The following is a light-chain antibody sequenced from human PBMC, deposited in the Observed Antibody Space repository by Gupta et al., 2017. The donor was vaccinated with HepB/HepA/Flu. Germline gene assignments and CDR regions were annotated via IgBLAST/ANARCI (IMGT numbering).Light chain of an antibody. V-gene: IGKV3-20*01. J-gene: IGKJ1*01. CDR3: QQYNPSPRT. CDR1: HSLSSNY. CDR2: GAS. Sequence: ENALTQFPGTLSLSHGERASLSCRASHSLSSNYLSWYQHKPGQAPRLLIYGASSRAPGIPERFSGSGSATDFSLTISSLEPEDSAVYFCQQYNPSPRTFGQGTKVEIK.